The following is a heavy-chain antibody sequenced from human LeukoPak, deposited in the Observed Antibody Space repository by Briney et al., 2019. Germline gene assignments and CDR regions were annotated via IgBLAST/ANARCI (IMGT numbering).Heavy chain of an antibody. D-gene: IGHD3-16*02. CDR1: GYTFTSYG. J-gene: IGHJ4*02. Sequence: ASVKVSCKASGYTFTSYGISWVRRAPGQGLEWMGWINPNSGGTNYAQKFQGRVTMTRDTSISTAYMELSRLRSDDTAVYYCARGGRGDYVWGSYRSLDYWGQGTLVTVSS. V-gene: IGHV1-2*02. CDR3: ARGGRGDYVWGSYRSLDY. CDR2: INPNSGGT.